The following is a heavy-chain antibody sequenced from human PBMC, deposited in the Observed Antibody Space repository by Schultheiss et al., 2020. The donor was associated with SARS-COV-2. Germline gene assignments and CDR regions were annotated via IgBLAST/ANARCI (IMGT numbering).Heavy chain of an antibody. V-gene: IGHV3-30*18. D-gene: IGHD3-9*01. CDR2: ISYDGSNK. CDR3: AKGGWLEY. J-gene: IGHJ4*02. Sequence: GESLKISCAASGFTFSSYSMNWVRQAPGKGLEWVAVISYDGSNKYYADSVKGRFTLSRDNSKNTLYLQMNSLRAEDTAVYYCAKGGWLEYWGQGTLVTVSS. CDR1: GFTFSSYS.